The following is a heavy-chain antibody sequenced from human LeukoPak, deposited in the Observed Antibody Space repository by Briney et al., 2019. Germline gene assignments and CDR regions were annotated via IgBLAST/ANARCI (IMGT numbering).Heavy chain of an antibody. CDR3: ARYSMELDYYYYYYMDV. D-gene: IGHD4/OR15-4a*01. CDR2: IYYSGST. CDR1: GGSISSSSYY. J-gene: IGHJ6*03. Sequence: ETLSLTCTVSGGSISSSSYYWSWIRQPPGKGLEWIGYIYYSGSTNYNPSLKSRVTISVDTSKNQFSLKLSSVTAADTAVYYCARYSMELDYYYYYYMDVWGKGTTVTVSS. V-gene: IGHV4-61*01.